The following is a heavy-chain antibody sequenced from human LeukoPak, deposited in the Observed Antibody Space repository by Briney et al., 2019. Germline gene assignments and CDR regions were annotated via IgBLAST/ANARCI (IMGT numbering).Heavy chain of an antibody. CDR1: GYTFTSYG. J-gene: IGHJ4*02. CDR3: ARGDLLEMATIGGSGRRLNDY. D-gene: IGHD5-24*01. CDR2: ISAYNGNT. V-gene: IGHV1-18*01. Sequence: GASVKVSCKASGYTFTSYGISWVRQAPGQGLEWMGWISAYNGNTNYAQKLQGRVTMTTDTSTSTAYMELRSLRSDDTAVYYCARGDLLEMATIGGSGRRLNDYWGQGTLVTVSS.